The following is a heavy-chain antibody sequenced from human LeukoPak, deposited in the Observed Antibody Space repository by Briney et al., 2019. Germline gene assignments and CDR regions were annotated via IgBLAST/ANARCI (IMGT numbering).Heavy chain of an antibody. J-gene: IGHJ4*02. CDR1: GYTFTSYG. D-gene: IGHD3-10*01. Sequence: AAVKVSCKASGYTFTSYGISWVRQAPGQGREWMGLISAYNGNTNYAQKLQGRVTMTTDTSTSTAYMELRSLRSDDTAVYYCARERITMVRGVIITAEGLDYWGQGTLVTVSS. CDR2: ISAYNGNT. V-gene: IGHV1-18*01. CDR3: ARERITMVRGVIITAEGLDY.